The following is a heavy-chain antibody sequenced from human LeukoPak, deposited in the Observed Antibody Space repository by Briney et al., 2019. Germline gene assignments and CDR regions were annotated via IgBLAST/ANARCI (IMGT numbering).Heavy chain of an antibody. CDR1: GYTFTGYY. V-gene: IGHV1-2*02. Sequence: ASVKVSCKASGYTFTGYYMHWVRQAPGQGLEWMGWINPNSGGTNYAQKFQGRVTMTRDTSISTAYMELSRLRSDDTAVYYCARVHSYYYYMDVWGKGTTVTVSS. CDR3: ARVHSYYYYMDV. CDR2: INPNSGGT. J-gene: IGHJ6*03.